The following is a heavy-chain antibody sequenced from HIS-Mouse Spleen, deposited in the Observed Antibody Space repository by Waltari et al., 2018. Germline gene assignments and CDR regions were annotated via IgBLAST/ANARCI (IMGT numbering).Heavy chain of an antibody. CDR1: GGSIRSSSYY. CDR2: IYYRGST. CDR3: AREIPYSSSWYDWYFDL. Sequence: QLQLQESGPGLVKPSETLSLPCTVPGGSIRSSSYYWGRIRQPPGKGLEWIGSIYYRGSTYYNPSLKSRVTISVDTSKNQFSLKLSSVTAADTAVYYCAREIPYSSSWYDWYFDLWGRGTLVTVSS. J-gene: IGHJ2*01. D-gene: IGHD6-13*01. V-gene: IGHV4-39*07.